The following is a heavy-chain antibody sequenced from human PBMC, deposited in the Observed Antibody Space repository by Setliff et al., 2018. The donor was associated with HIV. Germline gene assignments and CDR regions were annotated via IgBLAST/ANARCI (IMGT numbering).Heavy chain of an antibody. CDR1: GGSISSYY. V-gene: IGHV4-4*07. CDR3: ATGNPLRWNAFAFDI. Sequence: SETLSLTCTVSGGSISSYYWNWIRQPAGKGLEWIGRIYASGSPNYNPSLKGRVTMAVDTSKKQFSLNLTSVSAADTAVYYCATGNPLRWNAFAFDIWGQGTMVTVSS. CDR2: IYASGSP. D-gene: IGHD3-16*01. J-gene: IGHJ3*02.